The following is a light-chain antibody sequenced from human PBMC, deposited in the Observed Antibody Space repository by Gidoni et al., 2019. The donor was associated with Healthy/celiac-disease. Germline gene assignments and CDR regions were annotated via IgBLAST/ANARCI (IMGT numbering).Light chain of an antibody. CDR1: KLGDKY. CDR3: QARDSSTVV. CDR2: QDS. V-gene: IGLV3-1*01. J-gene: IGLJ3*02. Sequence: SYELTQPPSVSVAPGQTASITCSGDKLGDKYVCWYQQKPGQSPVLVIYQDSQRPSGIPERFSGSNSGNTATLTISGTQAMDEADYYCQARDSSTVVFGGGTKLTVL.